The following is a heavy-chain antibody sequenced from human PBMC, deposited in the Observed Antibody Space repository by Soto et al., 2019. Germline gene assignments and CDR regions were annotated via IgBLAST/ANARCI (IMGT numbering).Heavy chain of an antibody. CDR1: GGSISSGDYY. CDR3: ARDGYYYDSSGYI. D-gene: IGHD3-22*01. CDR2: IYYSGST. Sequence: SETLSLTCTVSGGSISSGDYYWSWIRQPPGKGLEWIGYIYYSGSTYYNPSLKSRVTISVDTSKNQFSLKLSSVTAADTAVYYCARDGYYYDSSGYIWGQGTLVTVPQ. J-gene: IGHJ4*02. V-gene: IGHV4-30-4*01.